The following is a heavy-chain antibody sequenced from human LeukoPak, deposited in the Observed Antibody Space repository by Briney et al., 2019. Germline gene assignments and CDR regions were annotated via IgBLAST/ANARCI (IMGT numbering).Heavy chain of an antibody. CDR3: AKDASNLVAATAIDS. D-gene: IGHD2-15*01. CDR2: LRYDGSNK. Sequence: PGGSLRLSCAASGFTFSSYGMHWVRQAPGKGLEWVAFLRYDGSNKGYADSVKGRFTISRDNSKNTLDLEMNSLRAEDTAVYYCAKDASNLVAATAIDSWGQGTLVTVSS. J-gene: IGHJ4*02. CDR1: GFTFSSYG. V-gene: IGHV3-30*02.